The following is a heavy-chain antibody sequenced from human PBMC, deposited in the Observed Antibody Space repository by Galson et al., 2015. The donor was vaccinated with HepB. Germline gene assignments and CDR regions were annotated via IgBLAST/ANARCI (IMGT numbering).Heavy chain of an antibody. V-gene: IGHV5-51*01. CDR2: IDPGDSDT. D-gene: IGHD5-18*01. CDR1: GYSFTTYW. CDR3: ARHGSDEAMAPALYYFYGMDV. J-gene: IGHJ6*02. Sequence: QSGAEVKKPGESLKISCKGSGYSFTTYWIGWVRQMPGKGLEWMGIIDPGDSDTRYSPSFEGQVTISVDKSISTAYLQWSSLKASDTAMYYCARHGSDEAMAPALYYFYGMDVWGQGTTVTVSS.